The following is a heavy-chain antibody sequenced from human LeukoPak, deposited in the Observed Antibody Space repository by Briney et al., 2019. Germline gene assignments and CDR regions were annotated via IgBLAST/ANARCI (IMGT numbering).Heavy chain of an antibody. CDR2: IHDSGST. J-gene: IGHJ4*02. Sequence: SETLSLTCTVSGASISSGDYHWNWIRQPPGKGLEWIGFIHDSGSTYYNPSLKSRVSISRDMSKNQLSLMLSSVTAADTAVYYCARLEGRVYWGQGTLVTVSS. D-gene: IGHD1-1*01. V-gene: IGHV4-30-4*01. CDR3: ARLEGRVY. CDR1: GASISSGDYH.